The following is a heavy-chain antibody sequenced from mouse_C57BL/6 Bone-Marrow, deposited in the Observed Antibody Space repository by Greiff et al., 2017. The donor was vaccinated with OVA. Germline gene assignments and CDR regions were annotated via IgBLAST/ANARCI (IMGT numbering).Heavy chain of an antibody. V-gene: IGHV5-6*02. CDR1: GFTFSSYG. D-gene: IGHD2-2*01. J-gene: IGHJ4*01. Sequence: DVMLVESGGDLVKPGGSLKLSCAASGFTFSSYGMSWVRQTPDKRLEWVATISSGGSYTYYPDSVKGRFTISRDNAKNTLYLQMSSLKSEDTAMYYCARRRGYDVHYYAMDYWGQGTSVTVSS. CDR3: ARRRGYDVHYYAMDY. CDR2: ISSGGSYT.